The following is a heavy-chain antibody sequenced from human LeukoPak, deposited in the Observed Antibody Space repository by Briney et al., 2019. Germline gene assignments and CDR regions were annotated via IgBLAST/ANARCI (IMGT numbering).Heavy chain of an antibody. CDR1: GFTFDDYA. J-gene: IGHJ2*01. V-gene: IGHV3-9*01. D-gene: IGHD2-21*02. CDR3: AKDYCGGDCYSGWYFDL. CDR2: ISYNSDTI. Sequence: GGSLRLSCAASGFTFDDYAMHWVRQAPGKGLEWVSGISYNSDTIAYADSVKGRFTISRDNAKNSLYLQMNSLRAEDTALYYCAKDYCGGDCYSGWYFDLWGRGTLVTISS.